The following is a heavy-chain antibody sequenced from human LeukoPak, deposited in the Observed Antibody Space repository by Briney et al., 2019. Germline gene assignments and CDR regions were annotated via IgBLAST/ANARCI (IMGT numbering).Heavy chain of an antibody. J-gene: IGHJ3*02. CDR3: ASQIPLITVTTSSYYAFDI. CDR1: GFTFSSYS. CDR2: ISSSSSYI. V-gene: IGHV3-21*01. Sequence: GGSLRLSCAASGFTFSSYSMNWFRQAPGKGLEWVSSISSSSSYIYYAESVKGGFTISRDNGKNSLYLKMNTLRAEDTAVYYCASQIPLITVTTSSYYAFDIWGQGTIVTVSS. D-gene: IGHD4-17*01.